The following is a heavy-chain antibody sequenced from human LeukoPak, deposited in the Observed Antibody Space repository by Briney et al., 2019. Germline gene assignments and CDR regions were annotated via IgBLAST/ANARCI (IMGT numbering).Heavy chain of an antibody. J-gene: IGHJ4*02. CDR2: IVYDGSEK. V-gene: IGHV3-30*14. CDR1: GFTLSSYA. D-gene: IGHD5-18*01. CDR3: ARGGYSYGLTY. Sequence: GGSLRLSCAASGFTLSSYAMSWVRQPPGKGLGWVAFIVYDGSEKYYADSVKGRFIISRDNSKNMLYLQMNSLRAEDTAVYYCARGGYSYGLTYWGQGTLVTVSS.